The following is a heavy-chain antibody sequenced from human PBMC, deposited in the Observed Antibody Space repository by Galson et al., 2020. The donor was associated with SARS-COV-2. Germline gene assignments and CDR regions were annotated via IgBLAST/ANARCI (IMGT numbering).Heavy chain of an antibody. J-gene: IGHJ3*02. V-gene: IGHV2-5*02. CDR1: GFSLSTSGVG. CDR3: AHPSSSWYGSSFAFDI. D-gene: IGHD6-13*01. Sequence: SGPTLVKPTQTLTLTCTFSGFSLSTSGVGVGWIRQPPGKALEWLALIYWDDDKRYSPSLKSRLTITKDTSKNQVVLTMTNMDPVDTATYYCAHPSSSWYGSSFAFDIWGQGTMVTVSS. CDR2: IYWDDDK.